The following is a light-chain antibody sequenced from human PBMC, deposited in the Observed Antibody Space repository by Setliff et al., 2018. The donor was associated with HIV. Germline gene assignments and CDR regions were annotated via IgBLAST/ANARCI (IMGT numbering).Light chain of an antibody. CDR1: KLGDKY. CDR3: QAWDSSTAHYV. CDR2: QDS. V-gene: IGLV3-1*01. J-gene: IGLJ1*01. Sequence: SYELTQSPSVSVSPGQTASITCSGDKLGDKYACWYQQKPGQSPVLVIYQDSKRPSGIPERFSGSNSGNTATLTISGTQAMDEADYYCQAWDSSTAHYVFGTGTKVT.